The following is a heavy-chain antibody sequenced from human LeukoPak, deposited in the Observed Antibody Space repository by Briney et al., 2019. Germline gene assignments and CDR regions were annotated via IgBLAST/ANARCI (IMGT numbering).Heavy chain of an antibody. CDR2: IIPIFGTA. CDR1: GGTFSSYA. V-gene: IGHV1-69*13. J-gene: IGHJ4*02. Sequence: ASVKVSCKASGGTFSSYATSWVRQAPGQGLEWMGGIIPIFGTANYAQKFQGRVTITADESTSTAYMELSSLRSEDTAVYYCARGPAGLAKFDYWGQGTLVTVSS. CDR3: ARGPAGLAKFDY. D-gene: IGHD3/OR15-3a*01.